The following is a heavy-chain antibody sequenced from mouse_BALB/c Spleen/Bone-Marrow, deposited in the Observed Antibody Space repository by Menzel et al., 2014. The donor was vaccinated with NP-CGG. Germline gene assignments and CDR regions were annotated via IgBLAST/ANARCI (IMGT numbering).Heavy chain of an antibody. CDR2: ISSGSSTI. Sequence: DVMLVESGGGLVQPGGSRKLSCAASGFTFSSFGMHWVRQAPEKGLEWVAYISSGSSTIYYADTVKGRFTISRDNPKNTLFLQMTSQRSEDTAMYYCARWRYGYAMDYWGQGTSVTVSS. J-gene: IGHJ4*01. D-gene: IGHD2-14*01. CDR1: GFTFSSFG. CDR3: ARWRYGYAMDY. V-gene: IGHV5-17*02.